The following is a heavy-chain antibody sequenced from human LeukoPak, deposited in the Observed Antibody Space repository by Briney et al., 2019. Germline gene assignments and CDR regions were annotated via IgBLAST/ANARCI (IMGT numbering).Heavy chain of an antibody. CDR1: GGSISSYY. D-gene: IGHD2-15*01. CDR3: ARGYCSGGGCYQYYYYMDV. Sequence: SETLSLTCTVSGGSISSYYWSWIRQPAGKGLEWIGRIYTSGSTNYNPSLKSRVTISVDKSKNQFSLKLSSVTAADTAVYYCARGYCSGGGCYQYYYYMDVWGKGTTVTVSS. V-gene: IGHV4-4*07. CDR2: IYTSGST. J-gene: IGHJ6*03.